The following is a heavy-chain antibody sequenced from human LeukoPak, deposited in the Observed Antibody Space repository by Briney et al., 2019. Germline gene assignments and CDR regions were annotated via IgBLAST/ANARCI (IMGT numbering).Heavy chain of an antibody. CDR1: RYPLDNFC. V-gene: IGHV1-18*01. J-gene: IGHJ4*01. Sequence: ASVKVSCKASRYPLDNFCHTWVRQAPGQGLEWMGWISAYNGNTHYAQKFRGRLTLTTETSTSTAYLELRSLKSDDTAVYYCARDRVGGDLTGVSLYWGQGTLVTVSS. CDR2: ISAYNGNT. CDR3: ARDRVGGDLTGVSLY. D-gene: IGHD4-17*01.